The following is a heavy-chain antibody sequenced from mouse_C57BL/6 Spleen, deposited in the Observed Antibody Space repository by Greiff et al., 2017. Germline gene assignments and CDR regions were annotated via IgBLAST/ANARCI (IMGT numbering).Heavy chain of an antibody. CDR2: IDPSDSET. D-gene: IGHD2-3*01. CDR1: GYTFTSYW. J-gene: IGHJ2*01. CDR3: ARSNDGPLFDY. V-gene: IGHV1-52*01. Sequence: QVQLQQPGAELVRPGSSVKLSCKASGYTFTSYWMHWVKQRPIQGLEWIGNIDPSDSETHYNQKFKDKATLTVDKSSSTAYMQLSSLTSEDSAVYYCARSNDGPLFDYWGQGTTLTVSS.